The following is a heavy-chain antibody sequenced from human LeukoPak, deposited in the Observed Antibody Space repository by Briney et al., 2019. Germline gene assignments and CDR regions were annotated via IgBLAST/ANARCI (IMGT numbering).Heavy chain of an antibody. D-gene: IGHD2-2*02. J-gene: IGHJ4*02. V-gene: IGHV4-4*02. CDR3: ASQSTLAIPFDF. CDR2: VCHTGTT. Sequence: PSETLSLTCAVSGDSITNDIWWSWVRQSPGKGLEWIGEVCHTGTTNYNPSLKSRVNMSVDKSKNQFSLRLTSVTAADTAVYFCASQSTLAIPFDFWGQGTLVTVSS. CDR1: GDSITNDIW.